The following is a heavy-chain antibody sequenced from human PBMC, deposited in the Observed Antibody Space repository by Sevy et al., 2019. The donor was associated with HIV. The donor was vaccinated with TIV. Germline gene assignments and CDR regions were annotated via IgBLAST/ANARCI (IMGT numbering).Heavy chain of an antibody. CDR3: ASDSGTYTYYFDY. CDR1: SVSFRRYY. J-gene: IGHJ4*02. Sequence: SETLSLTCAVYSVSFRRYYWNWIRQSPEKGLEWIVEINHSGTTNYNPSLKSRVTISVDPSRNQFSLKLNSVTAADTAVYYCASDSGTYTYYFDYWGQGTPVTVSS. CDR2: INHSGTT. V-gene: IGHV4-34*01. D-gene: IGHD1-26*01.